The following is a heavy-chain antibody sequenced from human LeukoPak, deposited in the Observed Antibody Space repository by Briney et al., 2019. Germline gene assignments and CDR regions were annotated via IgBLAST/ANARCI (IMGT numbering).Heavy chain of an antibody. CDR1: GFTFSSYG. CDR3: AKDHLGLNWFDP. D-gene: IGHD1-26*01. J-gene: IGHJ5*02. Sequence: GGSLRLSCAASGFTFSSYGMHWDRQAPGKGLEWVAVISYDGSNKYYADSVKGRFTISRDNSKNTLYLQMNSLRAEDTAVYYCAKDHLGLNWFDPWGQGTLVTVSS. CDR2: ISYDGSNK. V-gene: IGHV3-30*18.